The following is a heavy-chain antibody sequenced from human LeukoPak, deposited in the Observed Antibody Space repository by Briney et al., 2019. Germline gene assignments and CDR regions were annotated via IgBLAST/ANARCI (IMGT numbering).Heavy chain of an antibody. V-gene: IGHV1-69*05. CDR1: GGTFSSYA. CDR3: ATGSYSSYAMDV. D-gene: IGHD5-18*01. Sequence: SVKVSCKASGGTFSSYAISWVRQAPGQGLEWMGGIIPIFGTANYAQKFQGRVTITTDEPTSTAYMELSSLRSEDTAVYYCATGSYSSYAMDVWGQGTTVTVSS. J-gene: IGHJ6*02. CDR2: IIPIFGTA.